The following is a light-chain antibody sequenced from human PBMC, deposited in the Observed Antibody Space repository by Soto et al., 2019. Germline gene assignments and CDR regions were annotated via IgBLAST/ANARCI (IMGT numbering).Light chain of an antibody. J-gene: IGKJ5*01. Sequence: EIVLTQSPGTLSLSPADRATLSCRASETVTGKYLAWYQQKVGQAPRLLIFAASNRATGIPDRFSGSGSGTDFTLTISRLEPEDFAVYYCQQYGNSPITFGQGTRLEIK. CDR3: QQYGNSPIT. CDR1: ETVTGKY. CDR2: AAS. V-gene: IGKV3-20*01.